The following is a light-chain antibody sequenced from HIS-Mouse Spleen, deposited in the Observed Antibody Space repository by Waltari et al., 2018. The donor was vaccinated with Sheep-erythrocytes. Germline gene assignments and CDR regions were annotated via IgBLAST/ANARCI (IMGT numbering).Light chain of an antibody. Sequence: DIQMTQSPSSLSASVGDIVTITCRASQSISSYLNWYQQKPGKAPKLLIYAAYSLQSGVPSRFSGSGSGTDFTLTIRSLQPEDFATYYCQQSYSTPPTFGGGTKVEIK. V-gene: IGKV1-39*01. CDR1: QSISSY. CDR3: QQSYSTPPT. J-gene: IGKJ4*01. CDR2: AAY.